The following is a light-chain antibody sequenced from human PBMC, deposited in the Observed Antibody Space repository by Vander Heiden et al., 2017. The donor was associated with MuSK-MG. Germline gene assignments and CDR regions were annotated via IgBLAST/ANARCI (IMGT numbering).Light chain of an antibody. Sequence: MFWTQSPSTLSLSPGERATLSCGASQSVTRTYLAWYQQKPGEAARLLIYGTSSRVTGIPDRFSGSGCATAFTLTIISRVPEDFAVSYCRQLYNSPFTFGQGTRLEIK. V-gene: IGKV3-20*01. CDR2: GTS. CDR1: QSVTRTY. CDR3: RQLYNSPFT. J-gene: IGKJ5*01.